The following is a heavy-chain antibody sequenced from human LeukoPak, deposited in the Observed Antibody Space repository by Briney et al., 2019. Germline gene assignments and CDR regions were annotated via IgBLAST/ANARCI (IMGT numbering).Heavy chain of an antibody. CDR1: GFTFSSSF. D-gene: IGHD1-1*01. CDR2: ISGSGDIT. J-gene: IGHJ4*02. CDR3: AKELQGGRTFEY. V-gene: IGHV3-23*01. Sequence: GGSLRLSCAASGFTFSSSFMAWVRQAPGKGLEWVSEISGSGDITFYPDSVKGRFTISRDNSKDTLYPEMNRLRVEDTAVYYCAKELQGGRTFEYWGQGTLVTVSS.